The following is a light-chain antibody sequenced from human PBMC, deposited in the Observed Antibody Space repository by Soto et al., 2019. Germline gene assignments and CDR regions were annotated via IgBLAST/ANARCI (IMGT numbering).Light chain of an antibody. Sequence: EIVLTQSPGTLSLSPGERATLSCRASQSVSSNYLAWYQQKPGQAPRLLIYGASTRATGIPGRFSGSGSGTDFTLTISRLEPEDFAVYYCQHYVSSPLFTFGPGTKVDIK. V-gene: IGKV3-20*01. J-gene: IGKJ3*01. CDR2: GAS. CDR1: QSVSSNY. CDR3: QHYVSSPLFT.